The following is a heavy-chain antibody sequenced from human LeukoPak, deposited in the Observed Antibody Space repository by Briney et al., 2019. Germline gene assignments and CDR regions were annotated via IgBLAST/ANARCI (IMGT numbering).Heavy chain of an antibody. V-gene: IGHV3-30-3*01. J-gene: IGHJ4*02. D-gene: IGHD4-17*01. CDR1: GFTFSSYA. Sequence: GGSLRLSCAASGFTFSSYAMHWVRQAPGKGLEWVAVISYDGSNEYYADSVKGRFTISRDNSKNTLYLQMNSLRAEDTAVYYCARAFYGDGFDYWGQGTLVTVSS. CDR3: ARAFYGDGFDY. CDR2: ISYDGSNE.